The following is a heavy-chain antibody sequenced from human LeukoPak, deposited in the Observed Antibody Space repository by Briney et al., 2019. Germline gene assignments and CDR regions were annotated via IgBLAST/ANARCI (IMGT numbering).Heavy chain of an antibody. CDR3: ASGPYPAAGTDHQFDY. CDR2: IFYSGST. D-gene: IGHD6-13*01. V-gene: IGHV4-59*01. CDR1: GASISSYY. Sequence: SETLSLTCTVSGASISSYYWSWVRQPPGKGLEWIGYIFYSGSTLYNPTLQRRVTISVDTSKNQFSLKLTSVTAADTAVYYCASGPYPAAGTDHQFDYWGQGTLVTVSS. J-gene: IGHJ4*02.